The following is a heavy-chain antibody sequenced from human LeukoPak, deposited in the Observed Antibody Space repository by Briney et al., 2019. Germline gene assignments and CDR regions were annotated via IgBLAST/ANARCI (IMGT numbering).Heavy chain of an antibody. CDR1: GFTFSNYW. D-gene: IGHD4-17*01. CDR3: ARDSVTTPDY. CDR2: IEQEGSEK. J-gene: IGHJ4*02. V-gene: IGHV3-7*01. Sequence: PGGSLRLSCAASGFTFSNYWMTWVRQAPGKGLEWVANIEQEGSEKYYVDSVKGRFTISRDNARNSLYLQMNSLRVEDTAVYYCARDSVTTPDYWGQGTLVTVSA.